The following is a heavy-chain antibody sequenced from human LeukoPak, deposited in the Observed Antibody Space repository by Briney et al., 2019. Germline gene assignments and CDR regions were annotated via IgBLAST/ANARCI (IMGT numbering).Heavy chain of an antibody. CDR2: INHSGST. D-gene: IGHD6-13*01. J-gene: IGHJ4*02. CDR3: ARIRRGSSWLGVSLFDY. V-gene: IGHV4-34*01. Sequence: SETLSLTCAVYGGSFSGYYWSWIRQPPGKGLEWIGEINHSGSTNYNPSLKSRVTISVDTSKNQFSLKLSSVTAADTAVYYCARIRRGSSWLGVSLFDYWGQGTLVTVSS. CDR1: GGSFSGYY.